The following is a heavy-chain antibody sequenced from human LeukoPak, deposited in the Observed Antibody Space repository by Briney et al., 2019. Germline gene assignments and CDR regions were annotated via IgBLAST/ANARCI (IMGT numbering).Heavy chain of an antibody. J-gene: IGHJ4*02. Sequence: SVKVSCKASGGTFSSYAISWVRQAPGQGLEWMGGIIPIFGTANYAQKFQGRVTITTDESTSTAYMELSSLRSEDTAVYYCARAAYCGGDSYWFDYWGQGTLVTVSS. D-gene: IGHD2-21*02. V-gene: IGHV1-69*05. CDR1: GGTFSSYA. CDR3: ARAAYCGGDSYWFDY. CDR2: IIPIFGTA.